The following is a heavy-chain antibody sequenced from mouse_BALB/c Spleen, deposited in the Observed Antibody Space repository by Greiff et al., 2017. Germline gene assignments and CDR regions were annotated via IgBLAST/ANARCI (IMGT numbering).Heavy chain of an antibody. CDR3: ANYYGSSYSAWFAY. V-gene: IGHV1-77*01. CDR1: GYTFTDYY. CDR2: IYPGSGNT. D-gene: IGHD1-1*01. J-gene: IGHJ3*01. Sequence: QVQLKESGAELARPGASVKLSCKASGYTFTDYYINWVKQRTGQGLEWIGEIYPGSGNTYYNEKFKGKATLTADKSSSTAYMQLSSLTSEDSAVYFCANYYGSSYSAWFAYWGQGTLVTVSA.